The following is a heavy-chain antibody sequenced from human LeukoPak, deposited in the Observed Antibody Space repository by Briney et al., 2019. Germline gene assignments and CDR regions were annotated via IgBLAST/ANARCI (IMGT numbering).Heavy chain of an antibody. CDR3: ARGREDTAMATPYFDY. D-gene: IGHD5-18*01. CDR2: IYYSGST. J-gene: IGHJ4*02. CDR1: GGSISSYY. V-gene: IGHV4-59*12. Sequence: SETLSLTCTVSGGSISSYYWSWIRQPPVKGLEWIGYIYYSGSTNYNPSLKSRVTISVDTSKNQFSLKLSSVTAADTAVYYCARGREDTAMATPYFDYWGQGTLVTVSS.